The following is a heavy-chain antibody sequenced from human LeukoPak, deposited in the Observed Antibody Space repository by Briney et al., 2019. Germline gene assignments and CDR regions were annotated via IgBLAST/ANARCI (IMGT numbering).Heavy chain of an antibody. V-gene: IGHV3-21*01. CDR2: ISSSSSYI. D-gene: IGHD1-7*01. J-gene: IGHJ4*02. CDR3: ASLHNWNYGDFDY. CDR1: GFTFSSYS. Sequence: GGSLRLSCAASGFTFSSYSMNWVRQAPGKGLEWVSSISSSSSYIYYADSVKGRFTISRDNAKNSLYLQMNSLRAEDTAVYYCASLHNWNYGDFDYWGQGTLDTVSS.